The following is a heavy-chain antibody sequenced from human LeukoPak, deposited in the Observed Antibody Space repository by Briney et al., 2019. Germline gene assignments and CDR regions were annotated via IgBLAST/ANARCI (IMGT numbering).Heavy chain of an antibody. CDR2: IYTSGST. CDR1: GGSISSYY. J-gene: IGHJ6*03. D-gene: IGHD3-22*01. CDR3: ARVGYDSSGYYPHYYMDV. Sequence: SETLSLTCTVSGGSISSYYWSWIRQPAGKGLGWIGRIYTSGSTNYNPSLKSRVTMSVDTSKNQFSLKLSSVTAADTAVYYCARVGYDSSGYYPHYYMDVWGKGTTVTVSS. V-gene: IGHV4-4*07.